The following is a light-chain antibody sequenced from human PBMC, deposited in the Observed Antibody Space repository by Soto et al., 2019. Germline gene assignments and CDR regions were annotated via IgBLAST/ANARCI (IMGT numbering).Light chain of an antibody. CDR1: SSDIGSNNY. V-gene: IGLV2-14*01. CDR3: SSYTTTTRL. Sequence: SALTQPASVSGSPGQSITISCTGTSSDIGSNNYVSWFQQRPGKAPTLIIYEVRNRPSGVSTHFSGSKSGNTASLTISGLLPEDEAEYYCSSYTTTTRLFGGGTKLTVL. CDR2: EVR. J-gene: IGLJ3*02.